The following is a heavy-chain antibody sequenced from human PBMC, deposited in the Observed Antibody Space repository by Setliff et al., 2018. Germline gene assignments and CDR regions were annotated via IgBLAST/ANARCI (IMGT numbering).Heavy chain of an antibody. D-gene: IGHD3-10*01. CDR2: ISGHNNKT. V-gene: IGHV1-18*01. CDR3: ARGEAGASPNYYYMDA. J-gene: IGHJ6*03. CDR1: GYTFAAYG. Sequence: ASVKVSCKTSGYTFAAYGITWVRQAPGQGLEWMGWISGHNNKTKYVQKVQGRVTMTTDKSTSTAYMELKSLKSDDTAMYFCARGEAGASPNYYYMDAWGRGTTVTVSS.